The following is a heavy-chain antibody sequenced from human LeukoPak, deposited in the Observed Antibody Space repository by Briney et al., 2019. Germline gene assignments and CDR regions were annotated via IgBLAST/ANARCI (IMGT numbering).Heavy chain of an antibody. J-gene: IGHJ4*02. Sequence: AGGSLRLSCAASGFTFSSYAMSWVRQAPGKGLEWVSAISGSGGSTYYADSVKGRFTISRDNSKNTLYLQMNSLRAEDTAVYYCAKGRISAYQLPIPHFDYWGQGTLVTVSS. CDR2: ISGSGGST. V-gene: IGHV3-23*01. D-gene: IGHD2-2*01. CDR3: AKGRISAYQLPIPHFDY. CDR1: GFTFSSYA.